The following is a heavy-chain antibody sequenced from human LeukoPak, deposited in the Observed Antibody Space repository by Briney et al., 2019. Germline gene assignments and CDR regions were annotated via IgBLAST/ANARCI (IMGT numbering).Heavy chain of an antibody. D-gene: IGHD5-18*01. J-gene: IGHJ4*02. CDR1: GYSFTSYW. CDR3: ARHRGGYSYVIDY. V-gene: IGHV5-51*01. CDR2: IYPGDSDT. Sequence: VESLKISCRGSGYSFTSYWIGWVRQMPGKGLEWMGIIYPGDSDTGYSPSFQGQVTISADKSIGTAYLQWSSLKASDTAMFYCARHRGGYSYVIDYWGQGTLVTVSS.